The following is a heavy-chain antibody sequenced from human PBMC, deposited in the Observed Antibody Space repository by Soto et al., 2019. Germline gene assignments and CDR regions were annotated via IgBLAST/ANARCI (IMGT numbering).Heavy chain of an antibody. CDR1: GYTLTELS. D-gene: IGHD5-12*01. V-gene: IGHV1-24*01. J-gene: IGHJ4*02. CDR2: FDPEDGET. CDR3: ATDQPRDGYNYFDY. Sequence: ASVKVSCKVSGYTLTELSMHWVRQAPGKGLEWMGGFDPEDGETIYAQKFQGRVTMTEDTSTDTAYMELSSLRSEDTAVYYCATDQPRDGYNYFDYRGQGTLVTVSS.